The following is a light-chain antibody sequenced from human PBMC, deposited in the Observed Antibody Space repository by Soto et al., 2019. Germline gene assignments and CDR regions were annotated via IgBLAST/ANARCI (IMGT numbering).Light chain of an antibody. V-gene: IGLV1-51*01. CDR2: DNN. Sequence: QSVLTQPPSVSAAPGQKVTISCSGTSSNIGNSYVSWYRHLPGTAPKLLIYDNNKRPSGIPDRFSGSKSDTSATLGITGLQTGDEGDYYCGTWDSSLTTGMFGGGTKVTVL. CDR1: SSNIGNSY. CDR3: GTWDSSLTTGM. J-gene: IGLJ3*02.